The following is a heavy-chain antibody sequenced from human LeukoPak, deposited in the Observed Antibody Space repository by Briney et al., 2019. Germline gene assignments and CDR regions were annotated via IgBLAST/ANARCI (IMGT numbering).Heavy chain of an antibody. Sequence: PSETLSLTCTVSGGPISNYYWSWIRQPPGKGLEWIGYIYYSGSTKYNPSLKSRVTISVDTSKNQFSLRLSSVTAADTAVYYCARDWGVSARPGYMDVWGKGTTVTVSS. CDR1: GGPISNYY. J-gene: IGHJ6*03. D-gene: IGHD6-6*01. CDR2: IYYSGST. CDR3: ARDWGVSARPGYMDV. V-gene: IGHV4-59*01.